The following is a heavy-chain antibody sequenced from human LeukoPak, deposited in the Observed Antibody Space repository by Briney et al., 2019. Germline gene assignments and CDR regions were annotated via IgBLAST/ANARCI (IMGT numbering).Heavy chain of an antibody. CDR3: AELGITMIGGV. J-gene: IGHJ6*04. D-gene: IGHD3-10*02. V-gene: IGHV3-48*03. CDR2: ISSSGSTI. CDR1: GFTFSSYE. Sequence: GGSLRLSCAASGFTFSSYEMNWVRQDPGKGMEWVSYISSSGSTIYYADSVKSRFTISRENAKNSLYLQMNSLRAEDTAVYYCAELGITMIGGVWGKGTTVTISS.